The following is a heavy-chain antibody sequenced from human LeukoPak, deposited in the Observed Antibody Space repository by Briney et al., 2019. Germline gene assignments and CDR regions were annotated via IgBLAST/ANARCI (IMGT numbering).Heavy chain of an antibody. J-gene: IGHJ4*02. D-gene: IGHD6-13*01. CDR1: GFTFSSYG. V-gene: IGHV3-33*01. CDR3: ARDRLYGSSWYYFDY. CDR2: IWYDGSNK. Sequence: PGGSLRLSCAASGFTFSSYGMHWVRQAPGKGLEWVAVIWYDGSNKYYADSVKGRFTISRDNSKNTLYLQMNSLRAEDTAVYYCARDRLYGSSWYYFDYWGQGTLVTVSS.